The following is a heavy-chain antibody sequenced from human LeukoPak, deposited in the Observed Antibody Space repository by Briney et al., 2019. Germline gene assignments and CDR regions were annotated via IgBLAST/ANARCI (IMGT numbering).Heavy chain of an antibody. CDR2: INPNSGHT. D-gene: IGHD1-1*01. CDR1: GYTFTNYH. J-gene: IGHJ2*01. Sequence: ASVKVSCKASGYTFTNYHLHWVRQAPGQGLEWMGIINPNSGHTNYAQTFQGRVTMTRDTSTSTVYMELSSLRSEDTAVYYCGRPVSETTTSLDFDLWGRGTLVTVSS. V-gene: IGHV1-46*01. CDR3: GRPVSETTTSLDFDL.